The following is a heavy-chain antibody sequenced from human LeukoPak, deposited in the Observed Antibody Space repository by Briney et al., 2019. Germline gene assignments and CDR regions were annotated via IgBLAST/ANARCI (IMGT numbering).Heavy chain of an antibody. Sequence: GRSLRLSCTASGFTSGYHAINWVRQAPGRGLEWVGFIRSQAYSGTTEYATSVKDRFTISRDDSKSIAYLQMNSLKTEDTAVYYCTRDIVSISQPYYFDYWGQGTLVTVSS. V-gene: IGHV3-49*04. CDR3: TRDIVSISQPYYFDY. D-gene: IGHD2-2*01. CDR1: GFTSGYHA. CDR2: IRSQAYSGTT. J-gene: IGHJ4*02.